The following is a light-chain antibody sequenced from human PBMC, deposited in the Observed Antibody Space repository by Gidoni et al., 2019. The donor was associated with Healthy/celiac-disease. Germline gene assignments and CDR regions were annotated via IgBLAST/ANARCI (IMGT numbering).Light chain of an antibody. J-gene: IGKJ4*01. Sequence: EIVSTQSPATLSLTPGERATLSCRASQSVSSYLAWYHQKPGQAPRLLIYGASNRATGIPARFSGSGSGTDFTLTISSLEPEDFAVYYCQQRSNWRLTFGGXTKVEIK. V-gene: IGKV3-11*01. CDR2: GAS. CDR1: QSVSSY. CDR3: QQRSNWRLT.